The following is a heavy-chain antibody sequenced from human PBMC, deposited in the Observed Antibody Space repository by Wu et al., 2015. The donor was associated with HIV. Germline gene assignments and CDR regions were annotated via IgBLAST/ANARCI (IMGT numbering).Heavy chain of an antibody. V-gene: IGHV1-18*01. CDR2: ISAYNGNT. D-gene: IGHD6-13*01. CDR3: ARDKEASIAAAGTRVDY. J-gene: IGHJ4*02. Sequence: QVQRGGSLEREVKKPGASVKVSCKASGYTFTSYGISWVRQAPGQGLEWMGWISAYNGNTNYAQKLQGRVTMTTDTSTSTAYMELRSLRSDDTAVYYCARDKEASIAAAGTRVDYWGQGTLVTVSS. CDR1: GYTFTSYG.